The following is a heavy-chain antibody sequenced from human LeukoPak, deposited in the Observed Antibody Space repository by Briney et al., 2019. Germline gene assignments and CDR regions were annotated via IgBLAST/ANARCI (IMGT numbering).Heavy chain of an antibody. Sequence: GGSLRLSCAASGFTVSSNYMSWVRQAPGKGLEWVAVIWYDGSNKYYADSVKGRFTISRDNSKNRLYLQMSSLRGEDTAVYYCARASAADGTVSGFFDYWGQGTLVTVST. J-gene: IGHJ4*02. CDR3: ARASAADGTVSGFFDY. CDR1: GFTVSSNY. D-gene: IGHD6-13*01. V-gene: IGHV3-33*08. CDR2: IWYDGSNK.